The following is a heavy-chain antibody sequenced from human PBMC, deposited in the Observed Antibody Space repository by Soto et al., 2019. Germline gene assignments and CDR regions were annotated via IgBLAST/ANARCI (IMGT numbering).Heavy chain of an antibody. CDR2: INHSGST. J-gene: IGHJ4*02. CDR1: GGSFSDYY. V-gene: IGHV4-34*01. Sequence: SETLSITCAVYGGSFSDYYWSWIRQPPGKGQERIGEINHSGSTNYNPSLRSRVTISVDTSKNHFSLKLSSVSAAVTAVYYCARVWFGRNYWGQGTLVTVSS. D-gene: IGHD3-10*01. CDR3: ARVWFGRNY.